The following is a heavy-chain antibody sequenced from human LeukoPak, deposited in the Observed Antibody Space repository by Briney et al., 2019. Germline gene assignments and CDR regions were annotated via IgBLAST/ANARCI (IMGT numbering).Heavy chain of an antibody. Sequence: ASVKVSCKASGYTFTSYDINWVRQATGQGLEWMGWMNPNSGNTGYAQKFQGRVTMTRNTSISTAYMELRSLRSDDTAVYYCARDRGSGWYYFDYWGQGTLVTVSS. J-gene: IGHJ4*02. V-gene: IGHV1-8*01. CDR3: ARDRGSGWYYFDY. CDR2: MNPNSGNT. CDR1: GYTFTSYD. D-gene: IGHD6-19*01.